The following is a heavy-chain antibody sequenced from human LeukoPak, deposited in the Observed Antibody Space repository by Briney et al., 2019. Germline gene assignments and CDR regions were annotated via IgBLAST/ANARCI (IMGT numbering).Heavy chain of an antibody. CDR1: GGTFSSYA. CDR2: IIPIFGTA. CDR3: ARGIGEYYDSSGYPGGFFDY. Sequence: SVKVSCKASGGTFSSYAISWVRQAPGQGLEWMGGIIPIFGTANYAQKFQGRVTITADESTSTAYMELSSLRSEDTAVYYCARGIGEYYDSSGYPGGFFDYWGQGTLVTVSS. D-gene: IGHD3-22*01. V-gene: IGHV1-69*13. J-gene: IGHJ4*02.